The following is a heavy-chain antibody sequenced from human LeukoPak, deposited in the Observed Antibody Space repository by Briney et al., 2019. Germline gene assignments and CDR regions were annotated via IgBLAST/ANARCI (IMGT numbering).Heavy chain of an antibody. J-gene: IGHJ4*02. D-gene: IGHD4/OR15-4a*01. V-gene: IGHV4-34*01. CDR3: ARGPSPNADPFDS. Sequence: SETLSLTCAVYGASFNNYYWSWIRQPPGKGLEWIGEANHSGSTLYNPSLKSRVTISLDTSNNRFSLRLNSVTAADTAVYYCARGPSPNADPFDSWGQGTLITVSS. CDR1: GASFNNYY. CDR2: ANHSGST.